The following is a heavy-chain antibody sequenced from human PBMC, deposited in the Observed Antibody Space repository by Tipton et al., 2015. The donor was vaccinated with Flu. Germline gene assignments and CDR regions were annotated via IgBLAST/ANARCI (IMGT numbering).Heavy chain of an antibody. D-gene: IGHD3-10*02. CDR2: IYYTGTT. CDR3: ARLSYYDVDLKNFYFDY. Sequence: TLSLTCSVSGGSIRSSSYYWGWIRQPPGKGLEWIGNIYYTGTTDYNPSLKSRVTISVDTSKSHFSLKLRSVTAADTAVYYCARLSYYDVDLKNFYFDYWGQGALVTVSS. CDR1: GGSIRSSSYY. V-gene: IGHV4-39*01. J-gene: IGHJ4*02.